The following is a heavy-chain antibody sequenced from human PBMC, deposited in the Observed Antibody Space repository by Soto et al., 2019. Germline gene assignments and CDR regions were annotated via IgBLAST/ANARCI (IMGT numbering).Heavy chain of an antibody. CDR3: ARESSRRAAAGPPDY. CDR2: ISYDGSNK. V-gene: IGHV3-30-3*01. D-gene: IGHD6-13*01. CDR1: GFTFSSYA. J-gene: IGHJ4*02. Sequence: LRLSCAASGFTFSSYAMHWVRQAPGKGLEWVAVISYDGSNKYYADSVKGRFTISRDNSKNTLYLQMNSLRAEDTAVYYCARESSRRAAAGPPDYWGQGTLVTVSS.